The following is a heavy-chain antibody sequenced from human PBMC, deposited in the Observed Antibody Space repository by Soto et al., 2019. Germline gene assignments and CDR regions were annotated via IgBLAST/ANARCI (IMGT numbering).Heavy chain of an antibody. J-gene: IGHJ5*02. CDR1: GGSIRSYY. Sequence: QVHLQESGPGLVKPSETLSLTCTVSGGSIRSYYWTWIRQPPGKGLEWIGYIYYSGSTSYNPSLRTRVAISVDMSQNQFSLNLRSVTAADTAVYYCARLGRVTTLGFAFDPWGQGTLVTVSS. CDR2: IYYSGST. V-gene: IGHV4-59*08. CDR3: ARLGRVTTLGFAFDP. D-gene: IGHD4-17*01.